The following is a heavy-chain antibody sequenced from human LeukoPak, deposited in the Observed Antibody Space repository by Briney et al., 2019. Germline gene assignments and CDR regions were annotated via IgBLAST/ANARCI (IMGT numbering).Heavy chain of an antibody. CDR3: ARIPSGWHFDY. Sequence: GGSLRLSCAASGFTFSSYEMNWVRQAPEKGLEWVSYISSSGSTIYYAASVKGRFTISRDNAKNSLYLQMNSLRAEDTAVYYCARIPSGWHFDYWGQGTLVTVSS. V-gene: IGHV3-48*03. CDR1: GFTFSSYE. CDR2: ISSSGSTI. D-gene: IGHD6-19*01. J-gene: IGHJ4*02.